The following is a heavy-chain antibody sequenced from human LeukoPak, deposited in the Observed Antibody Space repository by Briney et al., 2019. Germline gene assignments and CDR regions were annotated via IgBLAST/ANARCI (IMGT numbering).Heavy chain of an antibody. D-gene: IGHD2-2*03. CDR2: FIPIVGTA. V-gene: IGHV1-69*06. CDR1: GATFSRSA. Sequence: SGKVSCKASGATFSRSAVSWGREAPGHGLEWMGGFIPIVGTANYAQKVRGRVTITADKSTRTAYMELSSLRSEDTAVYYCARVMDSSDPPHFDYWGQGTLVTVSS. CDR3: ARVMDSSDPPHFDY. J-gene: IGHJ4*02.